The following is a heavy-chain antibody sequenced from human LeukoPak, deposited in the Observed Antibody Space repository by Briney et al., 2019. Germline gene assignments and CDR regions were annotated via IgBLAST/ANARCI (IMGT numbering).Heavy chain of an antibody. CDR3: ARGDYGDSFDY. CDR2: INHSGST. D-gene: IGHD4-17*01. V-gene: IGHV4-34*01. CDR1: GGSFSGYY. J-gene: IGHJ4*02. Sequence: PSETLSLTCAVYGGSFSGYYWSWIRQPPGKGLEWIGEINHSGSTNYNPSLKSRVTISVDTSKNQFSLKLSSVTAADMAVYYCARGDYGDSFDYWGQGTLVTVSS.